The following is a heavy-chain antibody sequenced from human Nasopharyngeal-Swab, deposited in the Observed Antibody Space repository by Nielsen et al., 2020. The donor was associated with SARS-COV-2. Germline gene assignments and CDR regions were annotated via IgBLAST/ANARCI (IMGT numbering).Heavy chain of an antibody. CDR3: ARDGRSSWYFDL. CDR2: IYYSGST. V-gene: IGHV4-59*01. Sequence: GSLRLSCTVSGGSISSYYWSWIRQPPGKGLEWIGYIYYSGSTNYNPSLKSRVTTSVDTSKNQFSLKLSSVTAADTAIYYCARDGRSSWYFDLWGRGTLVTVSS. J-gene: IGHJ2*01. CDR1: GGSISSYY.